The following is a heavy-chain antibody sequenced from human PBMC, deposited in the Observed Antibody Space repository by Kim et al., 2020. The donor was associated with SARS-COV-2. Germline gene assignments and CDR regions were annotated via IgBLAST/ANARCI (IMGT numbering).Heavy chain of an antibody. CDR3: TRFLWNDDNY. CDR2: INHSGST. D-gene: IGHD1-1*01. Sequence: SETLSLTCAVYTGSFSGYYWSWIRQPPGKWLEWIGEINHSGSTNYNPSLKSRVTISVDTSKNQFSLKLTSVTAADAAVYYCTRFLWNDDNYWGQGTLVTVAS. V-gene: IGHV4-34*01. J-gene: IGHJ4*02. CDR1: TGSFSGYY.